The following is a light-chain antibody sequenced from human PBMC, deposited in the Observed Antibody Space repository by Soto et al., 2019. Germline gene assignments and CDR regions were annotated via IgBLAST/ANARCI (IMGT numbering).Light chain of an antibody. CDR3: QQLKSYPLT. CDR1: QDIAIY. V-gene: IGKV1-9*01. CDR2: AAS. Sequence: IHLTQSPSSLSASVGDRVTITCQASQDIAIYLAWYQQKPGEAPKLLIYAASTLYGWVPSRFSGSGSGTDFTLTISSLQPEDFATYYCQQLKSYPLTFGGGTKVDIK. J-gene: IGKJ4*01.